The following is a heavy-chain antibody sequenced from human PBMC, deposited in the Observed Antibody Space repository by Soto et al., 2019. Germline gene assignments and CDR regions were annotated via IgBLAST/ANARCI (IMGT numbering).Heavy chain of an antibody. J-gene: IGHJ6*02. CDR1: GYTFTSYG. V-gene: IGHV1-18*01. D-gene: IGHD6-6*01. CDR2: ISAYNGNT. CDR3: AREKTPYSSSSVYYYYYYGMDV. Sequence: ASVKVSCKASGYTFTSYGISWVRQAPGQGLEWMGWISAYNGNTNYAQKLQGRVTMTTDTSTSTAYMELRSLRSDDTAVYYCAREKTPYSSSSVYYYYYYGMDVWGQGTTVTVSS.